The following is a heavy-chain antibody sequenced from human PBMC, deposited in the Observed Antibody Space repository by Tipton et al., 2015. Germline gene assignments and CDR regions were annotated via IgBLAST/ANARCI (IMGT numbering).Heavy chain of an antibody. CDR3: ASGYGYDFDY. CDR1: GGSISSSNYY. J-gene: IGHJ4*02. V-gene: IGHV4-39*01. CDR2: MYYSGSS. Sequence: TLSLTCTVSGGSISSSNYYWGWIRQPPRKGLEWIGSMYYSGSSYYNPSLKSRVTISVDTSKNQFSLKVSSVTAADTAVYYCASGYGYDFDYWGQGTLVTVSS. D-gene: IGHD5-12*01.